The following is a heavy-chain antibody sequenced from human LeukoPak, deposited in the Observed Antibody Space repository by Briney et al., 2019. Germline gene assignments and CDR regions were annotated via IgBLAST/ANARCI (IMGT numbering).Heavy chain of an antibody. D-gene: IGHD5-18*01. CDR1: GYTFTGYY. Sequence: GASVKVSCKASGYTFTGYYMHWVRQAPGQGLEWMGWINPNSGGTNYAQKFQGRVTMTRDMSISTAYMELSRLRSDDTAVYYCARVSWREVDTAMAFDYWGQGTLVTVSS. CDR3: ARVSWREVDTAMAFDY. CDR2: INPNSGGT. V-gene: IGHV1-2*02. J-gene: IGHJ4*02.